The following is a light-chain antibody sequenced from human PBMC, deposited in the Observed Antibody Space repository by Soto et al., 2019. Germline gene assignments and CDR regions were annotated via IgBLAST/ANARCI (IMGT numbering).Light chain of an antibody. J-gene: IGLJ1*01. CDR1: SSNIGSNY. CDR3: SSYAGSNNV. CDR2: SNN. Sequence: QSVLTQPPSASGTPGQRVTISCSGSSSNIGSNYLYWYQQFPGTAPKLLIYSNNQRPSGVPDRFSGSKSGTSASLAISGLRSEDEADYYCSSYAGSNNVFGTGTKLTVL. V-gene: IGLV1-47*02.